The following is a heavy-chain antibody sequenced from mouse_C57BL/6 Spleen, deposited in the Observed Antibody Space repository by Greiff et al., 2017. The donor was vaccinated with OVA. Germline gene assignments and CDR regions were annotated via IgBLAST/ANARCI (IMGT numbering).Heavy chain of an antibody. CDR2: INPSNGGT. Sequence: QVQLQQPGTELVKPGASVKLSCKASGYTFTSYWMHWVKQRPGQGLEWIGNINPSNGGTNYNEKFKSKATLTVDKSPSTAYMQLSSLTSEDSVVYYCAREGIYYGYYFDYWGQGTTLTVSS. CDR1: GYTFTSYW. CDR3: AREGIYYGYYFDY. J-gene: IGHJ2*01. D-gene: IGHD2-2*01. V-gene: IGHV1-53*01.